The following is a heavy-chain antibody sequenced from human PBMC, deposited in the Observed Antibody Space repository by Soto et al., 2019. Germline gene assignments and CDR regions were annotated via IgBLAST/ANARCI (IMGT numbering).Heavy chain of an antibody. V-gene: IGHV4-4*02. D-gene: IGHD3-3*01. J-gene: IGHJ6*02. CDR2: IYHSGST. CDR1: GGSISSSNW. Sequence: SETLSLTCAVSGGSISSSNWWSWVRQPPGKGLEWIGEIYHSGSTNYNPSLKSRVTISVDKSKNQFSLKLSSVTAADTAVYYCARKVFGVPIPGSYYYYYGMDVWGQGTTVTVSS. CDR3: ARKVFGVPIPGSYYYYYGMDV.